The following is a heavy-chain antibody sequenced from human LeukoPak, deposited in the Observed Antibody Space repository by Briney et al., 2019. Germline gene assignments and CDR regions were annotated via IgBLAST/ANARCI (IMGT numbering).Heavy chain of an antibody. CDR3: AREAMVRGVIIRPFDY. J-gene: IGHJ4*02. Sequence: GGSLRLSCAASGFTFSSYSMNWVRQAPGKGLEWVSSISSSSSYIYYADSVKGRFTISRDNAKNSLYLKMNSLRAEDTSVYYCAREAMVRGVIIRPFDYWGQGTLVTVSS. CDR2: ISSSSSYI. D-gene: IGHD3-10*01. V-gene: IGHV3-21*01. CDR1: GFTFSSYS.